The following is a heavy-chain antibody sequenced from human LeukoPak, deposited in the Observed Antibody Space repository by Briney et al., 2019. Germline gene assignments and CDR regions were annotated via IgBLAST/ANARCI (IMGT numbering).Heavy chain of an antibody. V-gene: IGHV3-33*01. CDR1: GFTFSSYG. Sequence: GGSLRLSCAASGFTFSSYGMHWVRQAPGKGLEWVAVIWYDGSNKYYADSVKGRFTISRDNAKNSLYLQMNSLRAEDTAVYYCARDDGSGSFDAFDIWGQGTMVTVSS. J-gene: IGHJ3*02. D-gene: IGHD3-10*01. CDR2: IWYDGSNK. CDR3: ARDDGSGSFDAFDI.